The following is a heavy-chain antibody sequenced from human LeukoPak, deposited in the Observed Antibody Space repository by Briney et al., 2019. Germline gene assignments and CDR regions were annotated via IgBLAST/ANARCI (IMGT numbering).Heavy chain of an antibody. D-gene: IGHD2-15*01. V-gene: IGHV4-39*01. J-gene: IGHJ6*04. Sequence: SETLSLTCTVSGGYIRSSNDYWGWIRQPPGKGLEWIGTISDSRSTYYTPSLKSRVAISVDTSKNQFSLKVKSVTAADTAVYYCARGHILGFCGADSCPGLDVWGRGATVTVSS. CDR3: ARGHILGFCGADSCPGLDV. CDR1: GGYIRSSNDY. CDR2: ISDSRST.